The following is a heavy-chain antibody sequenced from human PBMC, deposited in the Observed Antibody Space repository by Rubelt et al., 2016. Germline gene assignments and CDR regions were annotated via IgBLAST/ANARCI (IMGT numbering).Heavy chain of an antibody. CDR3: GMTYQLFGYFDS. CDR1: GFTFSSYA. Sequence: EVQLLESGGGLVQPGGSLRLSCAASGFTFSSYAMSWVRQAPGKGLEWVSSLSGRGGNTYYAASVKGRFPISRYDSKNTLYLQMKSLRAEDTAVYSCGMTYQLFGYFDSWGQGTLVTVSS. J-gene: IGHJ4*02. D-gene: IGHD2-2*01. V-gene: IGHV3-23*01. CDR2: LSGRGGNT.